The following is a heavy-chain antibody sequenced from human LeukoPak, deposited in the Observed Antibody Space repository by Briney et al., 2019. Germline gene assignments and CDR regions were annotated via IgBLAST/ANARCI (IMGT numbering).Heavy chain of an antibody. D-gene: IGHD1-26*01. CDR2: INPNSGGT. CDR3: ARDLTRRAYGSPGLGY. V-gene: IGHV1-2*02. J-gene: IGHJ4*02. CDR1: GYTFTGYC. Sequence: ASVKVSCKASGYTFTGYCMHWVRQAPGQGLEWMGWINPNSGGTNYAQKFQGRVTMTRDTSISTAYMGLSRLRSDDTAVYYCARDLTRRAYGSPGLGYWGQGTLVTVSS.